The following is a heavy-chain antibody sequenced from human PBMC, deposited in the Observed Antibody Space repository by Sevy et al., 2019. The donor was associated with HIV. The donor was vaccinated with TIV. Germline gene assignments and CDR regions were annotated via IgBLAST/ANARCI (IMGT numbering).Heavy chain of an antibody. J-gene: IGHJ5*02. D-gene: IGHD3-9*01. CDR3: ARDDFKEAGDINWFDP. V-gene: IGHV1-46*01. CDR1: GYTFTSYY. CDR2: INPSGGST. Sequence: ASVKVSCKASGYTFTSYYMHWVRQAPGQGLEWMGIINPSGGSTSYAQKFQGRVTMTRDTSTSTVYMELSSLRSEDTAVYYCARDDFKEAGDINWFDPWGQGTLVTVSS.